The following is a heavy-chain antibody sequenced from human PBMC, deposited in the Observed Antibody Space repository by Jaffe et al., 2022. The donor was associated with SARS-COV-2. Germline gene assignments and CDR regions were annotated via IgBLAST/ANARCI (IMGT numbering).Heavy chain of an antibody. Sequence: QVQLVESGGGVVQPGRSLRLSCAASGFTFSSYGMHWVRQAPGKGLEWVAVISYDGSNKYYADSVKGRFTISRDNSKNTLYLQMNSLRAEDTAVYYCAKDLITGTFDYWGQGTLVTVSS. J-gene: IGHJ4*02. CDR2: ISYDGSNK. D-gene: IGHD4-4*01. V-gene: IGHV3-30*18. CDR3: AKDLITGTFDY. CDR1: GFTFSSYG.